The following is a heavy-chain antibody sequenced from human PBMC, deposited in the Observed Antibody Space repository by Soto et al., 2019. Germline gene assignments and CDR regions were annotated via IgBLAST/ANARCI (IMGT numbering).Heavy chain of an antibody. D-gene: IGHD5-18*01. CDR1: GFTFSSYG. J-gene: IGHJ4*02. CDR3: AKEAEMATAPLFDY. CDR2: ISHDGSNK. Sequence: QVQLVESGGGVVQPGRSLRLSCAASGFTFSSYGMHWVRQAPGKGLEWVAVISHDGSNKNYADSVKGRFTISTDNSKNTLYLQMNSLRAEDTAVYYCAKEAEMATAPLFDYWGQGTLVTVSS. V-gene: IGHV3-30*18.